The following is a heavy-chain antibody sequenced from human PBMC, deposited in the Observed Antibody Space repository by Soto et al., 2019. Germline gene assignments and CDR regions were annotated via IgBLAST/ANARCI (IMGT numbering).Heavy chain of an antibody. D-gene: IGHD5-12*01. J-gene: IGHJ3*02. CDR1: GGSISSGGYY. CDR2: IYYSGST. V-gene: IGHV4-31*03. Sequence: QVQLQESGPGLVKPSQTLSLTCTVSGGSISSGGYYWSWIRQHPGKGLEWIGYIYYSGSTYYNPSLKSRVTISVDTSKNQFSLKLSSVTAADTAVYYCARDFERDGYKTRGLAFDIWGQATMVTVSS. CDR3: ARDFERDGYKTRGLAFDI.